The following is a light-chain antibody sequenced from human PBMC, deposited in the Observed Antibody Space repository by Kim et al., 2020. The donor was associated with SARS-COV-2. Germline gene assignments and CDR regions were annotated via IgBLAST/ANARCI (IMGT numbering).Light chain of an antibody. CDR1: QSIVVW. Sequence: ASVGDRVNVTCRASQSIVVWLTWYQQKPGKAPKLVIYKASSLESGVPSRFSGSGSGTEFTLTISSLHPDDLGTYFCQQYSNYPLTFGGGTKVDIK. CDR2: KAS. J-gene: IGKJ4*01. CDR3: QQYSNYPLT. V-gene: IGKV1-5*03.